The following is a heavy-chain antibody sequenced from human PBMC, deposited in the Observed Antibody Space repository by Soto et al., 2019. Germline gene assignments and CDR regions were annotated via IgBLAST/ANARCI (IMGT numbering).Heavy chain of an antibody. V-gene: IGHV1-69*13. Sequence: SVKVSCKASGGTFSSYAISWVRQAPGQGLEWMGGIIPIFGTANYAQKFQGRVTITADESTSTAYTELNSLRAEDTAVYYCANAREPHDYYYYGMDVWGQGTTVTVSS. CDR3: ANAREPHDYYYYGMDV. J-gene: IGHJ6*02. CDR2: IIPIFGTA. CDR1: GGTFSSYA. D-gene: IGHD1-26*01.